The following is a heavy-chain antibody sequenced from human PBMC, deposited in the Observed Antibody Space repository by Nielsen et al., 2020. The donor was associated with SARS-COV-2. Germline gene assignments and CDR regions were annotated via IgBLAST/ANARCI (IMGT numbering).Heavy chain of an antibody. V-gene: IGHV3-7*03. J-gene: IGHJ4*02. CDR2: IKQDGSEK. CDR3: ARVRWGSSSSGVFDY. Sequence: GESLKISCAASGFTFSSYWMSWVRQAPGKGLEWVANIKQDGSEKYYVDSVKGRFTISRDNAKNSLYLQMNSLRAEDTAVYYCARVRWGSSSSGVFDYWGQGTLVTVSS. CDR1: GFTFSSYW. D-gene: IGHD6-6*01.